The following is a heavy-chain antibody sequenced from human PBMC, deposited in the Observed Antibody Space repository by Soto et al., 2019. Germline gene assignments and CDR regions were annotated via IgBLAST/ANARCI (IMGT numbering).Heavy chain of an antibody. CDR2: IYYSGST. CDR3: AVPYYDILTGYSPEDYYGMDV. D-gene: IGHD3-9*01. CDR1: GGSISSSSYY. Sequence: PSETLSLTCTVSGGSISSSSYYWGWIRRPPGKGLEWIGSIYYSGSTYYNPSLKSRVTISVDTSKNQFSLKLSSVTAADTAVYYCAVPYYDILTGYSPEDYYGMDVWGQGTTVT. J-gene: IGHJ6*02. V-gene: IGHV4-39*01.